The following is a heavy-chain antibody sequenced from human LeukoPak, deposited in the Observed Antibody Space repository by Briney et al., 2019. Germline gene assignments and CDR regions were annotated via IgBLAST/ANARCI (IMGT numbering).Heavy chain of an antibody. CDR1: GGSISSYY. D-gene: IGHD5-18*01. Sequence: SETLSLTCTVSGGSISSYYWSWIRQPPGKGLEWIGYIYYSGSTNYNPSLKSRVTISVDTSKNQFSLKLSSVTAADTAVYYCARRTATEIDYWGQGTLVTVSS. J-gene: IGHJ4*02. CDR3: ARRTATEIDY. V-gene: IGHV4-59*12. CDR2: IYYSGST.